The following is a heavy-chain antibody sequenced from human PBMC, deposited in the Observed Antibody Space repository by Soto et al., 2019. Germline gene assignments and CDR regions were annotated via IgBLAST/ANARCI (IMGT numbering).Heavy chain of an antibody. D-gene: IGHD3-10*01. CDR2: IYYSGST. J-gene: IGHJ4*02. V-gene: IGHV4-39*01. CDR3: ARGRKVLLWFGPDY. Sequence: PSETLSLTCTVSGGSISSSSYYWGWIRQPPGKGLEWIGSIYYSGSTYYNPSLKSRATISVDTSKNQFSLKLSSVTAADTAVYYCARGRKVLLWFGPDYWGQGTLVTVS. CDR1: GGSISSSSYY.